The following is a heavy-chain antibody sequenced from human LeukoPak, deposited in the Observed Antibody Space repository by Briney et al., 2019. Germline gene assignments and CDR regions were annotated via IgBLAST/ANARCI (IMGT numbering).Heavy chain of an antibody. Sequence: SVKVSCKASGGTFSSYAISWVRQAPGQGLEWMGGIIPIFGTANYARKFQGRVTITADESTSTAYMELSSLRSEDTAVYYCARRSPQTRRYYDSSVNWYFDLWGRGTLVTVSS. CDR1: GGTFSSYA. CDR3: ARRSPQTRRYYDSSVNWYFDL. J-gene: IGHJ2*01. CDR2: IIPIFGTA. V-gene: IGHV1-69*13. D-gene: IGHD3-22*01.